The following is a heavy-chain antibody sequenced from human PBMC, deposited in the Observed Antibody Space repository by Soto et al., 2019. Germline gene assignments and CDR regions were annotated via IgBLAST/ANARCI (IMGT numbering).Heavy chain of an antibody. J-gene: IGHJ4*02. V-gene: IGHV1-3*01. CDR3: ARVRGDIVATITFDY. CDR1: GYTFTSYA. D-gene: IGHD5-12*01. Sequence: ASVKVSCKAPGYTFTSYAMHWVRQAPGQRLEWMGWINAGNGNTKYSQKFQGRVTITRDTSASTAYMELSSLRSEDTAVYYCARVRGDIVATITFDYWGQGTLVTVSS. CDR2: INAGNGNT.